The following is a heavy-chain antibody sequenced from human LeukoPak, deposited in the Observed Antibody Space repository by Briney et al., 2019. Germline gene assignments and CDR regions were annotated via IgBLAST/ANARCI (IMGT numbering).Heavy chain of an antibody. CDR1: GYTFTGYY. V-gene: IGHV1-2*02. J-gene: IGHJ3*02. CDR3: ERGLIHFRYFDWLAPLIAFDI. D-gene: IGHD3-9*01. Sequence: ASVKVSCKASGYTFTGYYMHWVRQAPGQGLEWMGWINPNRGGTNYAQKFQGRVTMTRDTSISTAYMELSRLRSADPAVYHCERGLIHFRYFDWLAPLIAFDIWGQGTMVTVSS. CDR2: INPNRGGT.